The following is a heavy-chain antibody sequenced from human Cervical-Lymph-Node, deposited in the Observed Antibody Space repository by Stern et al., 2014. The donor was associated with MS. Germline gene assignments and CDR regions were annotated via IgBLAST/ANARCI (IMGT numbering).Heavy chain of an antibody. Sequence: QLVQSGAEVKKPGASVSISCKASGYTFTNYGITWVRQAPGQGLEWMGWISTYNDNIYYAQKVQDRVTMTTDTSTGTGYMELRSLRSDDTAVYYCAVLNRHRQDALNVWGQGTMVTVSS. J-gene: IGHJ3*01. D-gene: IGHD2-8*02. CDR1: GYTFTNYG. CDR2: ISTYNDNI. CDR3: AVLNRHRQDALNV. V-gene: IGHV1-18*01.